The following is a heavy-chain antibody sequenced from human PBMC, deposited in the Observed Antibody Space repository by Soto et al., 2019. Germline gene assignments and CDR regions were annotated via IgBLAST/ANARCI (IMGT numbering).Heavy chain of an antibody. D-gene: IGHD2-15*01. Sequence: QVQLQESGPGLVKPSGTLSLTCAVSSGSISSSNWWRWVRQPPGKGLEWIGEIYHSGSTNYNQSLKSRVTISVDKSKNQFSLKLSSVTAADTAVYYCARAEGYCSGGSCYPYPDSIDYWGQGTLVTVSS. J-gene: IGHJ4*02. CDR1: SGSISSSNW. CDR2: IYHSGST. V-gene: IGHV4-4*02. CDR3: ARAEGYCSGGSCYPYPDSIDY.